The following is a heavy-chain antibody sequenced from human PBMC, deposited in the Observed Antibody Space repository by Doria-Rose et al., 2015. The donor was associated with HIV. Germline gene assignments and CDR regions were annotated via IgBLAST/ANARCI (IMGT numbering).Heavy chain of an antibody. J-gene: IGHJ4*02. CDR2: IFSDDER. V-gene: IGHV2-26*01. CDR1: GVSLSNPGMG. Sequence: VTLKESGPVLVKPTETPTLTCTVSGVSLSNPGMGVSWIRQPPGKALEWLANIFSDDERSYKPSLKSRLTISRGTAKSQVDLTMTDMHPVDTATYYCARIKSSRWYHKYYIDFWGQGTLVIVTA. D-gene: IGHD6-13*01. CDR3: ARIKSSRWYHKYYIDF.